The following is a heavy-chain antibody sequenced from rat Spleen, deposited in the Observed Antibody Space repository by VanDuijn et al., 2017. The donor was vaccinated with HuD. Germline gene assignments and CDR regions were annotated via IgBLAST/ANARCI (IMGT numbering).Heavy chain of an antibody. CDR1: GFTFSNYG. D-gene: IGHD1-6*01. CDR2: ISYDGSST. Sequence: EVQLVESGRGLVQPGRSLKLSCAASGFTFSNYGMAWVRQAPTKGREWVATISYDGSSTYYRDSVKGRFTISRDNAKSTLYLQMDSLRSEDTATYYCASGGYYGLVFDYWGQGVMVTVSS. V-gene: IGHV5-29*01. CDR3: ASGGYYGLVFDY. J-gene: IGHJ2*01.